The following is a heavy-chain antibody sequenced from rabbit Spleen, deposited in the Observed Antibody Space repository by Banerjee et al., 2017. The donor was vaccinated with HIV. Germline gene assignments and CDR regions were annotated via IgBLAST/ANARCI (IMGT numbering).Heavy chain of an antibody. V-gene: IGHV1S40*01. CDR1: GVSFSFSTY. CDR2: VDIGGSDFT. D-gene: IGHD1-1*01. CDR3: ATGYSDIYFNL. Sequence: VESGGDLVKPGSSLTLTCTASGVSFSFSTYMCWVRQAPGKGLEWIGCVDIGGSDFTYYASWAKGRFTISKTSSTTVTLQATSLTAADTATYFCATGYSDIYFNLWGPGTLVTVS. J-gene: IGHJ4*01.